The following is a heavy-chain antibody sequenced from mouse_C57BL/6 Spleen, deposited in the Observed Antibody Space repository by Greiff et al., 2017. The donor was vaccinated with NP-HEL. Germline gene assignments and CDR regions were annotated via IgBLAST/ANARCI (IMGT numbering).Heavy chain of an antibody. D-gene: IGHD2-14*01. CDR2: IHPNSGST. Sequence: QVQLQQPGAELVKPGASVKLSCKASGYTFTSYWMHWVKQRPGQGLEWIGMIHPNSGSTKYNEKFKSKATLTVDKSSSTAYMQLSSLTSEDSAVYYCAQDRGYDDYFGYWGQGTTLTVSS. CDR3: AQDRGYDDYFGY. V-gene: IGHV1-64*01. CDR1: GYTFTSYW. J-gene: IGHJ2*01.